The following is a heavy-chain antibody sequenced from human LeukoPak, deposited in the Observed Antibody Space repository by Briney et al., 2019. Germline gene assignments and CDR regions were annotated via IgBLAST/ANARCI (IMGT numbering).Heavy chain of an antibody. CDR2: INPNAGTT. CDR1: GYTFTSYY. J-gene: IGHJ4*02. V-gene: IGHV1-46*01. D-gene: IGHD3-9*01. CDR3: ASDLSGGKLRYFDWLPPDY. Sequence: ASVKVSCKASGYTFTSYYMHWVRQAPGQGLEWMGIINPNAGTTSYAQKFQGRVTVTSDTSTSTVYMELSSLRSEDTAVYYCASDLSGGKLRYFDWLPPDYWGQGTLVTVSS.